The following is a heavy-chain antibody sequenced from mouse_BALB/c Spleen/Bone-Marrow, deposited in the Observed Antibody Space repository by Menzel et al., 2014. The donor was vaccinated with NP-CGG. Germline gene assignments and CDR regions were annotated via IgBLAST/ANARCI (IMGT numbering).Heavy chain of an antibody. J-gene: IGHJ4*01. CDR1: GYAFTNYL. Sequence: QVQLQESGAELVRPGTSVKVSCKASGYAFTNYLIEWVKQRPGQGLEWIGVINPGSGGTNYNEKFKGKATLTADKSSSXAYMQLSSLTSDDSAVYFCARRDDAMDYWGQGTSVTVSS. D-gene: IGHD3-3*01. V-gene: IGHV1-54*03. CDR2: INPGSGGT. CDR3: ARRDDAMDY.